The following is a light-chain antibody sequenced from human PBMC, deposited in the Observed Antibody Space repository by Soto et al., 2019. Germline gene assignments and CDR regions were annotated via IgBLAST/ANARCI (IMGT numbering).Light chain of an antibody. CDR1: SSDVGSYNL. CDR2: EDS. V-gene: IGLV2-23*01. CDR3: CSYADSSTYV. Sequence: QSVLTQPASVSVSPGQSITISCSGTSSDVGSYNLVSWYQQHPGKAPKLMIYEDSKRPSGVSNRFSGSKSGNTASLTISGLQTEDEADYYCCSYADSSTYVFGTGTKVTVL. J-gene: IGLJ1*01.